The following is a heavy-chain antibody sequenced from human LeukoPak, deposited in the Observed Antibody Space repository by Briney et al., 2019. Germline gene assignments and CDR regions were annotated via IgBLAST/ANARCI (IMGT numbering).Heavy chain of an antibody. V-gene: IGHV4-59*08. J-gene: IGHJ4*02. D-gene: IGHD4-23*01. Sequence: PSETLSLTCTVSGASIRTYHWSWFRQSPGKGLEWTASIYDSGYTNYSPSLKSRTTISVDTSNNQFSLRLTSVTAADTAVYYCARLNKAGGSYRDFDCWGQGTLVTVSS. CDR1: GASIRTYH. CDR3: ARLNKAGGSYRDFDC. CDR2: IYDSGYT.